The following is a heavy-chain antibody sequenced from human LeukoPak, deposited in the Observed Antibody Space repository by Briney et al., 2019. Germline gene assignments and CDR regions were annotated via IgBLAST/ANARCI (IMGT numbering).Heavy chain of an antibody. V-gene: IGHV3-11*05. Sequence: GGSLRLSCAASGFTFSDYYMSWNRQAQGKGLEWVSYISSSSSYTNYADSVKGRLTISRDNAKNSLYLQMNSLRAEDTAVYYCARGGYSGYDWVDYWGQGTLVTDSS. CDR1: GFTFSDYY. D-gene: IGHD5-12*01. J-gene: IGHJ4*02. CDR2: ISSSSSYT. CDR3: ARGGYSGYDWVDY.